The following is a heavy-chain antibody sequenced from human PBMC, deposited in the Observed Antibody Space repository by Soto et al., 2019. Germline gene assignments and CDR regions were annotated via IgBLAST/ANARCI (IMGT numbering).Heavy chain of an antibody. CDR2: SNAGNGNT. CDR1: GYTFTNYA. CDR3: ARGPGGPDGPGDY. D-gene: IGHD2-15*01. J-gene: IGHJ4*02. V-gene: IGHV1-3*01. Sequence: QVQLVQSGAEVKKPGASVKVSCKASGYTFTNYAMHWVRQAPGQRLEWMGWSNAGNGNTKYSQKFQGRVTITRDTSASTAYMDLSSLRSKDTAVYYCARGPGGPDGPGDYWGQGTLVTVSS.